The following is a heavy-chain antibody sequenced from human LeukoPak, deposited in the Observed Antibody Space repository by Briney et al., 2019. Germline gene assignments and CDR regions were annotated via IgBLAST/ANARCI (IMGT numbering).Heavy chain of an antibody. J-gene: IGHJ4*02. CDR1: GYTFTSYY. Sequence: ASVKVSCKASGYTFTSYYMHWVRQAPGQGLEWMGIINPSGGSTSYAQKFQGRVTMTRDMSTSTDYMELSSLRSEDTAVYYCARLKSGYYYFDYWGQGTLVTVSS. V-gene: IGHV1-46*01. CDR3: ARLKSGYYYFDY. CDR2: INPSGGST. D-gene: IGHD3-3*01.